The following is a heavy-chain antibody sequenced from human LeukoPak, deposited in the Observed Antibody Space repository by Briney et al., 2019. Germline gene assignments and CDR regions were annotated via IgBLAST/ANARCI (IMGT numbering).Heavy chain of an antibody. Sequence: ASVKVSCKASGYTLTSYGITWVRQAPGQGLEWMGWISAYNGNTNYAQKVQGRVTMTTDTSTNTAYMELRSLRSDDTAVYYCARDSYDYVWGSYRTLNSWGQGTLVTVSS. D-gene: IGHD3-16*02. CDR3: ARDSYDYVWGSYRTLNS. J-gene: IGHJ5*02. V-gene: IGHV1-18*01. CDR1: GYTLTSYG. CDR2: ISAYNGNT.